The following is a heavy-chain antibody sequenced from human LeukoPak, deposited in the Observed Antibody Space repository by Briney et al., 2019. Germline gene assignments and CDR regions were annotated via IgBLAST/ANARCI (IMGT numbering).Heavy chain of an antibody. CDR2: IKSKTDGGTT. J-gene: IGHJ4*02. D-gene: IGHD3-22*01. Sequence: GGSLRLSCAASGFTFSNAWMSWVRQAPGKGLEWVGRIKSKTDGGTTDYAAPVKGRFTISRDDSKNTLYLQMNSLKTEDTAVYYCTTGRFIYDSSGYYAHWGQGTLVTVSS. CDR1: GFTFSNAW. V-gene: IGHV3-15*01. CDR3: TTGRFIYDSSGYYAH.